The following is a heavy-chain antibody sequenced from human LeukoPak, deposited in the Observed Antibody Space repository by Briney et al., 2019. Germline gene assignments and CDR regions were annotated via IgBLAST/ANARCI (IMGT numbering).Heavy chain of an antibody. Sequence: SETLSLTCTVSGGSINSYYWSWIRQSAGKGLEWIGRIYTSGSTPDYSPSLKSRVTMSIDTSKNQFSLLLSSVTAADTAVYYCATSPPVVPAAITAFDIWGQGTMVTVSS. D-gene: IGHD2-2*01. CDR1: GGSINSYY. CDR2: IYTSGSTP. CDR3: ATSPPVVPAAITAFDI. J-gene: IGHJ3*02. V-gene: IGHV4-4*07.